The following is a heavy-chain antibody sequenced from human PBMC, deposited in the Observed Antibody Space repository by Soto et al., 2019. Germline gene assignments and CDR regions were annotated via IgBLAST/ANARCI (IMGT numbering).Heavy chain of an antibody. CDR2: TYSSGNT. J-gene: IGHJ6*02. Sequence: PSETRSLTCTVSGGSLNSNSDYWGWIRQPPGKGLEWIGSTYSSGNTNYNPSLKSRVTISVDTSKKQLSLRLGSVTATDTAVYYCTRAPPAGRPYYYGVDVWGQGTTVTVS. CDR3: TRAPPAGRPYYYGVDV. D-gene: IGHD6-6*01. CDR1: GGSLNSNSDY. V-gene: IGHV4-39*01.